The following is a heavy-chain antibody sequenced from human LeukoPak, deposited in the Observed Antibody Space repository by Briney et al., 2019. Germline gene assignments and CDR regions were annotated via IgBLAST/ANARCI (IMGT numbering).Heavy chain of an antibody. Sequence: GVALKISFMCSGYSFISYWIAWVRPLRAKDRDWMGLIYSGDSDTSYRPSFQGQAIISADKSISTAYLQRSSLKASDTAMYYCARGGGVVTATPDFDYWGQGTLVTVSS. CDR1: GYSFISYW. D-gene: IGHD2-15*01. CDR3: ARGGGVVTATPDFDY. CDR2: IYSGDSDT. V-gene: IGHV5-51*01. J-gene: IGHJ4*02.